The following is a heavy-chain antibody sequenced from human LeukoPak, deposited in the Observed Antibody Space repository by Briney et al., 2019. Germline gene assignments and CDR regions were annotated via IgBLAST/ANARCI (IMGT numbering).Heavy chain of an antibody. CDR3: ARVDSSSWYLDY. Sequence: PSETLSLTCAVYGGSFSGYYWSWIRQPPGEGLEWIGEINHSGSTNYNPSLKSRVTISVDTSKNQFSLKLSSVTAADTAVYYCARVDSSSWYLDYWGQGTLVTVSS. J-gene: IGHJ4*02. V-gene: IGHV4-34*01. D-gene: IGHD6-13*01. CDR1: GGSFSGYY. CDR2: INHSGST.